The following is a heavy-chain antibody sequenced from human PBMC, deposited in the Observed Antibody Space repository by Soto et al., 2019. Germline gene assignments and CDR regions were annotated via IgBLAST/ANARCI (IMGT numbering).Heavy chain of an antibody. D-gene: IGHD5-12*01. CDR1: GFTFSSYN. V-gene: IGHV3-21*01. J-gene: IGHJ6*02. CDR2: ISSSSSYI. Sequence: GGSLRLSCAASGFTFSSYNMNWVRQAPGKGLEWVSSISSSSSYIYYADSVKGRFTISRDNAKNSLYLQMNSLRAEDTAVYYCAITRRDGYNNYYYYNGMDVGAKGPRSPSP. CDR3: AITRRDGYNNYYYYNGMDV.